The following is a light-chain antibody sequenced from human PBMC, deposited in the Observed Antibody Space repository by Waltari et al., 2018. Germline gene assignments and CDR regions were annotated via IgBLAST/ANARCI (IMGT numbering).Light chain of an antibody. CDR1: SGINVGSYR. V-gene: IGLV5-45*03. Sequence: QAVLTQPSSLSASPGASASLTCTLRSGINVGSYRIYWYQQKPRSPPQSPLRYKSDLYKHQDSRVPRRFSGSKDASANAGILLISGLQSEEGADYYCMIWHNNAVVFGGGTTLTVL. J-gene: IGLJ2*01. CDR3: MIWHNNAVV. CDR2: YKSDLYK.